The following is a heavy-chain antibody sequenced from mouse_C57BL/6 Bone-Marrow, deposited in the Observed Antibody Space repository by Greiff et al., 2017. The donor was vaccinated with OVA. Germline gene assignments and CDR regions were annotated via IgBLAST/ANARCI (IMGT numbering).Heavy chain of an antibody. V-gene: IGHV2-5*01. J-gene: IGHJ3*01. CDR1: GFSLTSYG. D-gene: IGHD1-1*01. CDR2: IWRGGST. CDR3: ARKGYGSSFGFAY. Sequence: QVQLQQSGPGLVQPSQSLSITCTVSGFSLTSYGVHWVRQSPGKGLEWLGVIWRGGSTDYNAAFMSRLSITKDNSKSQVFFKMNSLQADDTAIYYCARKGYGSSFGFAYWGQGTLVTVSA.